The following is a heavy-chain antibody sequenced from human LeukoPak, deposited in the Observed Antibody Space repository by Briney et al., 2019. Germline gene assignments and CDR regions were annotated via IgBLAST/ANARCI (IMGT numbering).Heavy chain of an antibody. J-gene: IGHJ4*02. Sequence: GGSLRLSCAASGFTFSSHGMNWVRQAPGKGLEWVSSISSSSSYIYYADSVKGRFTISRDNAKNSLYLQMNSLRAEDTAVYYCAREFYGGNSELDYWGQGTLVTVSS. V-gene: IGHV3-21*01. D-gene: IGHD4-23*01. CDR2: ISSSSSYI. CDR3: AREFYGGNSELDY. CDR1: GFTFSSHG.